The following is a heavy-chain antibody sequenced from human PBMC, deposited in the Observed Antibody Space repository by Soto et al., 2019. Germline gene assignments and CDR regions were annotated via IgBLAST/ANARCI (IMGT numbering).Heavy chain of an antibody. CDR1: GGSISSGGYY. V-gene: IGHV4-31*03. CDR3: ARGRDYYDSSGYHYYYYGMDV. D-gene: IGHD3-22*01. CDR2: IYYSGST. J-gene: IGHJ6*02. Sequence: QVQLQESGPGLVKPSQTLSLTCTVSGGSISSGGYYWSWIRQHPGKGLEWIGYIYYSGSTYYNPSLKSRVTISVDTSKNQFSLKLSSVTTADTAVYYCARGRDYYDSSGYHYYYYGMDVWGQGTTVTVSS.